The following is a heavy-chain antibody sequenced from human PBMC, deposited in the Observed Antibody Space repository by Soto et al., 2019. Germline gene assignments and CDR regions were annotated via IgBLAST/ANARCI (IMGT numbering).Heavy chain of an antibody. J-gene: IGHJ3*01. CDR3: AKDQGRGIPGGFDAFDF. CDR2: ISGSGTYS. Sequence: EVQLLESGGGLEQPGGSLRLSCAASGFTFSTYAMTWVRQTPGKGLEWVAAISGSGTYSYYADSLKGLFTISRDNSKKTVYLQMNSLRAEDTAVYYCAKDQGRGIPGGFDAFDFWGQGTMVTVSS. D-gene: IGHD3-16*01. CDR1: GFTFSTYA. V-gene: IGHV3-23*01.